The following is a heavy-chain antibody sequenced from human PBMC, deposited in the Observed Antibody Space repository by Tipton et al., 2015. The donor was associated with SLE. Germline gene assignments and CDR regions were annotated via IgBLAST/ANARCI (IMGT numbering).Heavy chain of an antibody. Sequence: TLSLTCTVSGDSISNHYWSWIRQPPGKGLEWIGYIYYSGITNYNPSLKSRVTISIDTSKNQFSLKLTSVTAADTAVYYCARRGDWGPFDYWGQGTLVTVSS. CDR1: GDSISNHY. CDR3: ARRGDWGPFDY. D-gene: IGHD3/OR15-3a*01. J-gene: IGHJ4*02. CDR2: IYYSGIT. V-gene: IGHV4-59*11.